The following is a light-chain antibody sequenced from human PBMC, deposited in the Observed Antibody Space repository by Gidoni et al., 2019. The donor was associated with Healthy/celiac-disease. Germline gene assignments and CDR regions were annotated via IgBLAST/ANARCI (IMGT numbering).Light chain of an antibody. Sequence: DVVLTQSPLTLPVTLGQPASISCRSSQSLVNSDGNTYLNWFQQRPGQSPRRLIYKVSNRDSGVPDRFSGSGSGTDFTLKISREEAEDVGVYYCMQGRHWPPELAFGGGTKVEIK. CDR3: MQGRHWPPELA. J-gene: IGKJ4*01. V-gene: IGKV2-30*01. CDR1: QSLVNSDGNTY. CDR2: KVS.